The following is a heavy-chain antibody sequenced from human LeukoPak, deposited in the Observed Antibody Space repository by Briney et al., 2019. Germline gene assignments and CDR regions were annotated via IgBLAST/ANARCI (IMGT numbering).Heavy chain of an antibody. CDR2: IYYSGST. D-gene: IGHD5-18*01. V-gene: IGHV4-59*08. CDR1: GGSISSYY. Sequence: SETLSLTCTVPGGSISSYYWSWIRQPPGKGLEWIGYIYYSGSTNYNPSLKSRVTISVDTSKNQFSLKLSSVTAADTAVYYCARRRYGDFDYWGQGTLVTVSS. J-gene: IGHJ4*02. CDR3: ARRRYGDFDY.